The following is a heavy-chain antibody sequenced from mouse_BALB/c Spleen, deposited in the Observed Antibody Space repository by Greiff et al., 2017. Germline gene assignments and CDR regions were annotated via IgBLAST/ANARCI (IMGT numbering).Heavy chain of an antibody. CDR2: ISNLAYSI. V-gene: IGHV5-15*02. D-gene: IGHD2-1*01. Sequence: EVKLVESGGGLVQPGGSRKLSCAASGFTFSDYGMAWVRQAPGKGPEWVAFISNLAYSIYYADTVTGRFTISRENAKNTLYLEMSSLRSEDTAMYYCARDLGVTTGYYFDYWGQGTTLTVSS. J-gene: IGHJ2*01. CDR1: GFTFSDYG. CDR3: ARDLGVTTGYYFDY.